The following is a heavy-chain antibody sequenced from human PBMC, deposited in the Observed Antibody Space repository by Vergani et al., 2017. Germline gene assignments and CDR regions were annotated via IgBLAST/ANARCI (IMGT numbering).Heavy chain of an antibody. V-gene: IGHV4-59*01. CDR2: IYYSGST. CDR1: GGSISSYY. Sequence: QVQLQESGPGLVKPSETLSLTCTVSGGSISSYYWSWIRQPPGKGLEWIGYIYYSGSTNYNPSLKSRVTISVDTSKNQFSLKLSSVTAADTAVYYCARDMRLLWFGESGFDPWGQGTLVTVSS. D-gene: IGHD3-10*01. J-gene: IGHJ5*02. CDR3: ARDMRLLWFGESGFDP.